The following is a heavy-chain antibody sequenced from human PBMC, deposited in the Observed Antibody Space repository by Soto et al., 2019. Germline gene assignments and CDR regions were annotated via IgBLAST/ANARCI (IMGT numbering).Heavy chain of an antibody. D-gene: IGHD2-15*01. CDR2: INHSGST. CDR1: GGSFSGYY. V-gene: IGHV4-34*01. J-gene: IGHJ6*03. CDR3: ARGWGYCSGGSCYKDYYYYMDV. Sequence: QVQLQQWGAGLLKPSETLSLTCAVYGGSFSGYYWSWIRQPPGQGLEWIGEINHSGSTNYNPSLKSRVTISVDTSKNQFSLKLSSVTAADTAVYYCARGWGYCSGGSCYKDYYYYMDVWGKGTTVTVSS.